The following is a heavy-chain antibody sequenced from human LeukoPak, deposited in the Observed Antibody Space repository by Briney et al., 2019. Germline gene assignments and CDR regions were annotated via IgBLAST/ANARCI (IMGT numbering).Heavy chain of an antibody. D-gene: IGHD1-7*01. V-gene: IGHV3-15*04. J-gene: IGHJ6*02. Sequence: RPGGSLRLSCAAYGFTFNYAWMSWVRQVPGKGLEWVGQTVSEIDGGTTDYATPVKGRFTISRDDSKSTLYLQMNSLKIENTAVYYCTTDEDWNYARKDVWGQGATVIVSS. CDR2: TVSEIDGGTT. CDR1: GFTFNYAW. CDR3: TTDEDWNYARKDV.